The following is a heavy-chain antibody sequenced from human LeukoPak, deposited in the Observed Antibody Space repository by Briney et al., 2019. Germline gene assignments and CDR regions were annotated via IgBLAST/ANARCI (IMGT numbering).Heavy chain of an antibody. CDR1: GFTFSSYA. D-gene: IGHD3-10*01. CDR3: AMGLLWFGTGGFDP. V-gene: IGHV3-30-3*01. Sequence: GGSLRLSCAASGFTFSSYAMHWVRQAPGKGLEWVAVISYDGSNKYYADSVKGRFTISRDNSKNTLYLQMNSLRAEDTAVYYCAMGLLWFGTGGFDPWGQGTLVTVSS. CDR2: ISYDGSNK. J-gene: IGHJ5*02.